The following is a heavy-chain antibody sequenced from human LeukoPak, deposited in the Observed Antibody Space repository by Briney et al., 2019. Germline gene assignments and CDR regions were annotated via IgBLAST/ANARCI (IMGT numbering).Heavy chain of an antibody. CDR1: GYSFTSSG. J-gene: IGHJ3*02. Sequence: ASVKVSCKASGYSFTSSGITWVRQAPGQGLEWMGWISGYNGNTADAQIFQGRVTMTTDTSTSTAYVELRSLRSDDTAVYYCARDFGGYYSTDAFDIWGQGTMVTVSS. CDR3: ARDFGGYYSTDAFDI. CDR2: ISGYNGNT. V-gene: IGHV1-18*01. D-gene: IGHD3-3*01.